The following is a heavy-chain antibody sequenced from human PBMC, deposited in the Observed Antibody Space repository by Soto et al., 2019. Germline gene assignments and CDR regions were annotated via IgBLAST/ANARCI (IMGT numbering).Heavy chain of an antibody. CDR1: GYSFTSYW. V-gene: IGHV5-10-1*01. D-gene: IGHD2-2*02. J-gene: IGHJ5*02. CDR3: ARARPRYCSSTSCYTSWYDP. CDR2: IDPSDSYT. Sequence: GESLKISCKGSGYSFTSYWISWVRQMPGKGLEWMGRIDPSDSYTNYNPSFQGHVTISADKSISTAYLQWSSLKASDTAMYYCARARPRYCSSTSCYTSWYDPWGQGTLVTV.